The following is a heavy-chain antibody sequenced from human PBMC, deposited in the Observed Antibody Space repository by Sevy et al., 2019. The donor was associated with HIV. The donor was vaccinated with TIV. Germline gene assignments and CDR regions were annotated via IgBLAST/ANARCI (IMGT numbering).Heavy chain of an antibody. CDR3: ARSISWYASFDY. Sequence: ASVKVSCKASGRTFNSYAISLVRQAPGQGLEWMGGIIPMLGTAYYVQKFQDRVTITADESTSTAYMELSSLRSEDTAVYYCARSISWYASFDYWGQRTLVTVSS. CDR2: IIPMLGTA. V-gene: IGHV1-69*13. J-gene: IGHJ4*02. D-gene: IGHD6-13*01. CDR1: GRTFNSYA.